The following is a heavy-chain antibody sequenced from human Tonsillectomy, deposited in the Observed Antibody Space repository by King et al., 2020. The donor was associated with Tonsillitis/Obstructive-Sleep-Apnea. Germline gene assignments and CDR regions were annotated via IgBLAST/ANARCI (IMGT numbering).Heavy chain of an antibody. CDR1: GFTFSSYA. CDR2: ISGSGGST. V-gene: IGHV3-23*04. D-gene: IGHD2-15*01. J-gene: IGHJ4*02. CDR3: AKRGDIVVVVAVTYFDY. Sequence: VQLVESGGGLVQPGGSLRLSCAASGFTFSSYAMSWVRQAPGKGLEWVSAISGSGGSTYYADSVKGRFTISRDNSKKTLYLQMNSLRAEDTAVYYCAKRGDIVVVVAVTYFDYWGQGTLVTVSS.